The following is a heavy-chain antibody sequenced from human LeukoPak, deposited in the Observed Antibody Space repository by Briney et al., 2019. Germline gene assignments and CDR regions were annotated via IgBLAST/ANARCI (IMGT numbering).Heavy chain of an antibody. CDR2: INYSGST. V-gene: IGHV4-59*01. D-gene: IGHD3-10*01. CDR3: ARVLWFGERAFDI. J-gene: IGHJ3*02. CDR1: GGSISTYY. Sequence: PSETLSLTCSVSGGSISTYYWSWIRQPPGKGLEWIGYINYSGSTNYNPSLKSRVIISVDTSKNQLSLNLSSVTAADTAVYYCARVLWFGERAFDIWGQGTMVTVSS.